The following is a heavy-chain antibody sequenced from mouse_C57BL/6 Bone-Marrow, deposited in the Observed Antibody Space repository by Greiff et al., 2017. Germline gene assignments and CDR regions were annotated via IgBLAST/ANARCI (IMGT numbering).Heavy chain of an antibody. J-gene: IGHJ2*01. CDR1: GYAFSSSW. Sequence: QVQLQQSGPELVKPGASVKISCKASGYAFSSSWMNWVKQRPGQGLEWIGRIDPGDGDTNYNGKFKGKATLTADNSSSTAYMQLSSLTSEDSAVYFCARGDVDYWGQGTTLTVSS. CDR3: ARGDVDY. CDR2: IDPGDGDT. V-gene: IGHV1-82*01.